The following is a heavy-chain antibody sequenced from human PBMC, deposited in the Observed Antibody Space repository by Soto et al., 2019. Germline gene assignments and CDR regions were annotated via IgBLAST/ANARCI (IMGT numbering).Heavy chain of an antibody. CDR1: GFTFGDYA. CDR3: TTGIVVVIPSGMDV. Sequence: GGSLRLSCTASGFTFGDYAMSWFRQAPGKGLEWVGFIRSKAYGGTTDYAAPVKGRFTISRDDSKNTLYLQMNSLKTEDTAVYYCTTGIVVVIPSGMDVWGQGTTVTV. J-gene: IGHJ6*02. V-gene: IGHV3-49*03. CDR2: IRSKAYGGTT. D-gene: IGHD3-22*01.